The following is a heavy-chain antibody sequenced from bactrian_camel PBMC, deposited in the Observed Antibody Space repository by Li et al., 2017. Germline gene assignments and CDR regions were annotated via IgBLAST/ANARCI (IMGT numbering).Heavy chain of an antibody. CDR2: INSFGGIT. V-gene: IGHV3S40*01. CDR3: AARSVWCCAGPYNY. CDR1: GFTYSTHC. D-gene: IGHD1*01. J-gene: IGHJ4*01. Sequence: DVQLVESGGGLVQPGGSLRLSCVGSGFTYSTHCMGWFRQAPGRGLEWVSSINSFGGITYYVDSVKGRFTISRDNPKNTVYLQMDSLKPEDTAMYYCAARSVWCCAGPYNYWGQGTQVTVS.